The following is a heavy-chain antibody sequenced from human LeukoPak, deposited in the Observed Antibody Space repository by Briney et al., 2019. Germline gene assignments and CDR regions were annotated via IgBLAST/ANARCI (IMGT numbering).Heavy chain of an antibody. CDR1: GFTFSRYW. V-gene: IGHV3-7*01. D-gene: IGHD2-2*02. CDR3: ASQHCSSTTCYTDAFDI. CDR2: IKQDGNEK. J-gene: IGHJ3*02. Sequence: GGSLRLSCAASGFTFSRYWVSWVRQAPGKGLEWVANIKQDGNEKYYVDPVKGRFAISRDNAKNSLYLQMNSLRAEDTAVYYCASQHCSSTTCYTDAFDIWGQGTMVTVSS.